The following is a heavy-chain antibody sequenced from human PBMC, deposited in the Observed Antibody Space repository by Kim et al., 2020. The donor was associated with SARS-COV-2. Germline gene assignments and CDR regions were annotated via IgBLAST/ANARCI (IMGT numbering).Heavy chain of an antibody. D-gene: IGHD2-2*01. CDR3: AKVVVPAAMIHWFDP. CDR2: ISYDGSNK. V-gene: IGHV3-30*18. J-gene: IGHJ5*02. Sequence: GGSLRLSCAASGFTFSSYGMHWVRQAPGKGLEWVAVISYDGSNKYYADSVKGRFTISRDNSKNTLYPQMNSLRAEDTAVYYCAKVVVPAAMIHWFDPWG. CDR1: GFTFSSYG.